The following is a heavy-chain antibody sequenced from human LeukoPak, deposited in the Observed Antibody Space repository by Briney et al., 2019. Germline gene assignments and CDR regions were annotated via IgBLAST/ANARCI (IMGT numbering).Heavy chain of an antibody. D-gene: IGHD5-24*01. CDR3: ARGGWLQEFYYFDY. V-gene: IGHV4-59*01. Sequence: SQSLSPTCTVAAGSISSYYSSSIRLPPREGLEWIGYIYYSGSTNYSPSLESRVTISVDTSKNQFSLKLSSVTAADTAVYYCARGGWLQEFYYFDYWGQGTLVTVSS. CDR1: AGSISSYY. J-gene: IGHJ4*02. CDR2: IYYSGST.